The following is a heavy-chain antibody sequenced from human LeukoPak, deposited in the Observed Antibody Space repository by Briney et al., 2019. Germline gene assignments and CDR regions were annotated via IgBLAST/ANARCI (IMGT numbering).Heavy chain of an antibody. CDR3: ATRRGYDSTVYS. D-gene: IGHD3-22*01. CDR1: GASISSTNYY. CDR2: IFYSGST. V-gene: IGHV4-39*01. J-gene: IGHJ4*02. Sequence: SETLSLTCSVSGASISSTNYYWVWVRRPPGKGLEWIGRIFYSGSTSYNPSLKSRVTISLDTSKNLFSLKLSSVTAADTAAYYCATRRGYDSTVYSWGQGTLVSVSS.